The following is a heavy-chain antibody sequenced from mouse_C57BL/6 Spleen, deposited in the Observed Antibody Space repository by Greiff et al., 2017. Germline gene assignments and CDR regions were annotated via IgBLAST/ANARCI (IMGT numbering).Heavy chain of an antibody. CDR3: ARERSSSGPYYAMDY. J-gene: IGHJ4*01. Sequence: VQVVESGAELARPGASVKLSCKASGYTFTSYGISWVKQRTGQGLEWIGEIYPRSGNTYYNEKFKGKATLTADKSSSTAYMELRSLTSEDSAVYFCARERSSSGPYYAMDYWGQGTSVTVSS. CDR1: GYTFTSYG. D-gene: IGHD3-1*01. V-gene: IGHV1-81*01. CDR2: IYPRSGNT.